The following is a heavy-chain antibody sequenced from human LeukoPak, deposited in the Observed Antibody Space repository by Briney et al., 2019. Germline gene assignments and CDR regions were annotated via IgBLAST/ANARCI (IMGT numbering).Heavy chain of an antibody. CDR1: GGSISNYY. J-gene: IGHJ4*02. CDR3: ASTTYYYDSSGYSLDY. Sequence: SETLSLTCTVSGGSISNYYWSWIRQPAGKGLEWIGRIYTSGSPNYNPSLKSRVTISVDTSKNQFSLKLSSVTAADTAVYYCASTTYYYDSSGYSLDYWGQGTLVTVSS. D-gene: IGHD3-22*01. V-gene: IGHV4-4*07. CDR2: IYTSGSP.